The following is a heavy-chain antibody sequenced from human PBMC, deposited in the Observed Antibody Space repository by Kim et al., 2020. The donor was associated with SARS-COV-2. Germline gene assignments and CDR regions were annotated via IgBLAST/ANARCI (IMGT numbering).Heavy chain of an antibody. Sequence: SVKVSCKASGFTFTSSAMQWVRQARGQRLEWIGWIVVGSGNTNYAQKFQERVTITRDMSTSTAYMELSSLRSEDTAVYYCAAGGQEKLPPDYWGQGTLVTVSS. J-gene: IGHJ4*02. CDR1: GFTFTSSA. CDR3: AAGGQEKLPPDY. V-gene: IGHV1-58*02. D-gene: IGHD1-7*01. CDR2: IVVGSGNT.